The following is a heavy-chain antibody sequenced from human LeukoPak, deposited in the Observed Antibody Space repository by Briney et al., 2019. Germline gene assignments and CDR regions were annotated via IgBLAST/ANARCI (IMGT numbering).Heavy chain of an antibody. J-gene: IGHJ3*02. D-gene: IGHD1-1*01. CDR2: MNPNSGNT. CDR1: GYTFTSYD. Sequence: GASVKVSCKASGYTFTSYDINWVRQATGPGLEWMGWMNPNSGNTGYAQKFQGRVTMTRNTSISTAYMELSSLRSEDTAVYYCAREGDWNDAFDIWGQGTMVTVSS. V-gene: IGHV1-8*01. CDR3: AREGDWNDAFDI.